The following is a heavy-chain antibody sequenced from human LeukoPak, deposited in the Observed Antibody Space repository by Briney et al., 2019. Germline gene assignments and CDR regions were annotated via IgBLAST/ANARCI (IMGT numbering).Heavy chain of an antibody. V-gene: IGHV3-23*01. CDR2: IGGSGGRT. Sequence: GGSLRLSCAASGFTFSSYAMTWVRQAPGRGLEWVSSIGGSGGRTYYADSVKGRFTISRDNSKNTLYLQMNSLRAEDTAVYYCAKNIITPGDYWGQGTLVTVSS. J-gene: IGHJ4*02. CDR1: GFTFSSYA. CDR3: AKNIITPGDY. D-gene: IGHD3-16*01.